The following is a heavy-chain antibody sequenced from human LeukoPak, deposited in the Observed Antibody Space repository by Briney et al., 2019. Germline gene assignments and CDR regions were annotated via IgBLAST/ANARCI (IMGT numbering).Heavy chain of an antibody. D-gene: IGHD1-26*01. CDR3: ARGSPAPDY. Sequence: PSQTLSLTCTISGGSISSGAYYWSWIRQPPGKGLEWIGYIHYSGTTHYNPSLEGRVTISVDTSKNQFSLKLSSVTAADTAVYYCARGSPAPDYWGKGTLVTVSS. J-gene: IGHJ4*02. CDR2: IHYSGTT. CDR1: GGSISSGAYY. V-gene: IGHV4-61*08.